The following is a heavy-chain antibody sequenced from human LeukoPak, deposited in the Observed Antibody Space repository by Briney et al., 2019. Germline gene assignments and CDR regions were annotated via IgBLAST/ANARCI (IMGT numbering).Heavy chain of an antibody. Sequence: PSETLSLTCAVSGGSISSAHWWSWVRPPPGKGLEWIGEVDHSGSTKYNPALKSRVTISVDKSKNQFSLRLSSVTAADTAVYYCARVHKYCSGISCYRFDPWGQGTLVTVSS. J-gene: IGHJ5*02. D-gene: IGHD2-2*01. V-gene: IGHV4-4*02. CDR3: ARVHKYCSGISCYRFDP. CDR1: GGSISSAHW. CDR2: VDHSGST.